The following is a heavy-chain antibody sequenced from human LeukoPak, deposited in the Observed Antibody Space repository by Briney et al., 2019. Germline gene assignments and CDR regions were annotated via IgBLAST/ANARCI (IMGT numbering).Heavy chain of an antibody. D-gene: IGHD4-17*01. J-gene: IGHJ3*02. V-gene: IGHV4-30-4*08. CDR3: ARAGDPDAFDI. Sequence: SETLSLTCTVSGGSISSGDYYWSWIRQPPGKGLEWIGYIYYSGSTYYNPSLKSRVTISVDASKNQFSLKLSSVTAADTAVYYCARAGDPDAFDIWGQGTMVTVSS. CDR2: IYYSGST. CDR1: GGSISSGDYY.